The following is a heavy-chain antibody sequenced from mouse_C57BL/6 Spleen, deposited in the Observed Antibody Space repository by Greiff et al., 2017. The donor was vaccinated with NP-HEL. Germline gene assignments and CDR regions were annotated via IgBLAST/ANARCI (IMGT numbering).Heavy chain of an antibody. D-gene: IGHD1-1*01. CDR1: GYTFTSYW. J-gene: IGHJ2*01. Sequence: VQLQQPGTELVKPGASVKLSCKASGYTFTSYWMHWVKQRPGQGLEWIGNINPSNGGTNYNEKFKSKATLTVDKSSSTAYMQLSSLTSEDSAVYYCARPDGSSYVYFDYWGQGTTLTVSS. CDR2: INPSNGGT. CDR3: ARPDGSSYVYFDY. V-gene: IGHV1-53*01.